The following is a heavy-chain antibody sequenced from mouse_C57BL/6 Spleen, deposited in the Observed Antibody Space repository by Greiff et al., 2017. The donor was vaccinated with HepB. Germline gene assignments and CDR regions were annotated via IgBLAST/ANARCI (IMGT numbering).Heavy chain of an antibody. CDR3: ARDGSFMDY. V-gene: IGHV3-6*01. Sequence: EVKLMESGPGLVKPSQSLSLTCSVTGYSITSGYYWNWIRQFPGNKLEWMGYISYDGSNNYNPSLKNRISITRDTSKNQFFLKLNSVTTEDTATYYCARDGSFMDYWGQGTSVTVSS. CDR2: ISYDGSN. CDR1: GYSITSGYY. J-gene: IGHJ4*01.